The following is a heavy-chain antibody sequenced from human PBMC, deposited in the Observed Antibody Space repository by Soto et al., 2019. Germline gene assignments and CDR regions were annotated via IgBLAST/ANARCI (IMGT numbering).Heavy chain of an antibody. D-gene: IGHD3-22*01. V-gene: IGHV3-64D*06. Sequence: GGSLRLSCSASGFTFSIYAIHWVRQAPGKGLEYVSTISPNGDSTYYADSVKGRFAISRDNSKNTLYLQMSSLRAEDTAVYYCVKGEYYDDSGAYYPFDYWGQGTLVTVSS. CDR2: ISPNGDST. J-gene: IGHJ4*02. CDR1: GFTFSIYA. CDR3: VKGEYYDDSGAYYPFDY.